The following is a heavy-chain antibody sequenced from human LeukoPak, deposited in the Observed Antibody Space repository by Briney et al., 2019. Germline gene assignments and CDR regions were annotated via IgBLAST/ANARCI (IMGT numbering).Heavy chain of an antibody. CDR3: ARSIAARPRWFDP. D-gene: IGHD6-6*01. CDR1: GGSISSYY. CDR2: IYYSGST. V-gene: IGHV4-59*08. Sequence: PSETLSLTCTVSGGSISSYYWSWIRQPPGKGLEWIGYIYYSGSTNYNPSLKSRVTISVDTSKNQFSLKLSSVTAADTAVYYCARSIAARPRWFDPWGQGTLVTVSS. J-gene: IGHJ5*02.